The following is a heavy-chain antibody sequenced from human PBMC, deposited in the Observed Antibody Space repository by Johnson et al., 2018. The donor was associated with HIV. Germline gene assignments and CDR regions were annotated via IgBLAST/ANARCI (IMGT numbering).Heavy chain of an antibody. CDR2: IKPAGSGQ. CDR3: AREIIFRGAFDI. V-gene: IGHV3-7*01. J-gene: IGHJ3*02. CDR1: GFTFRSYW. Sequence: VQLVESGGGLVQPGGSLRLSCAASGFTFRSYWMTWVRPAPGNGLAWVTNIKPAGSGQYHVDSVKGRFTISRDNAKNSLYLQMNSLRAEDTAVYYCAREIIFRGAFDIWGQGTMVTVSS. D-gene: IGHD3-10*01.